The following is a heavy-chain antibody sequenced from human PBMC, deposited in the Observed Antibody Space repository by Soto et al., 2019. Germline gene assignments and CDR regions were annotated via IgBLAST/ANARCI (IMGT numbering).Heavy chain of an antibody. CDR3: ARGNRENIAVVIGARPGEYGVDV. Sequence: QVQMVESGGGVVQPVRSLRLSCAATGFTFRIYAMHWVRQAPGKGLECVAVISYDGSNKFYRDSVKGRFTISRDNSKNSLYLQINSLRYEATAVYYCARGNRENIAVVIGARPGEYGVDVWGQWTTVAVSS. CDR1: GFTFRIYA. V-gene: IGHV3-30-3*01. CDR2: ISYDGSNK. D-gene: IGHD2-15*01. J-gene: IGHJ6*02.